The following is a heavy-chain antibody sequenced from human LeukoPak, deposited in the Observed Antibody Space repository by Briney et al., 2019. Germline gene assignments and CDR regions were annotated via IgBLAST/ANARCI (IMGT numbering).Heavy chain of an antibody. V-gene: IGHV3-15*01. CDR1: GFTFSSYS. CDR3: TTGTWIQLWLADY. Sequence: PGGSLRLSCAASGFTFSSYSMNWVRQAPGKGLEWVGHVKSKTDGGTTDYATPVKGRFSISRDDSKNTLFLQMNSLKTEDTAVYYCTTGTWIQLWLADYWGQGTLVTVSS. CDR2: VKSKTDGGTT. D-gene: IGHD5-18*01. J-gene: IGHJ4*02.